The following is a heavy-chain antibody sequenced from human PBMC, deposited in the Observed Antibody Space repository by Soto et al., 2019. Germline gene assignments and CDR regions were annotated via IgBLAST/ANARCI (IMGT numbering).Heavy chain of an antibody. CDR1: GDSVSSNSAA. V-gene: IGHV6-1*01. D-gene: IGHD1-26*01. CDR2: TSYRSKWYN. J-gene: IGHJ4*02. Sequence: SQTLSLPCGLSGDSVSSNSAAWNWLRQSPSRGLEWLGRTSYRSKWYNDYAVSVESRITIKPDTSKNHFSLQLNFVTPEDTAVSFCARGEQYSGRIFDYWGQGTLVTVSS. CDR3: ARGEQYSGRIFDY.